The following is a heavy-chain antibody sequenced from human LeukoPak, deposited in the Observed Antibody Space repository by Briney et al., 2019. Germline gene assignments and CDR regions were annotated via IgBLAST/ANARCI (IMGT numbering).Heavy chain of an antibody. J-gene: IGHJ4*01. CDR2: ISNDGSSR. CDR1: GFTFTNYW. D-gene: IGHD6-13*01. V-gene: IGHV3-74*01. Sequence: GGSLRLSCAASGFTFTNYWMHWVRQGQGMGKVWVSRISNDGSSRHYADSVKGRFTISRDNSKNMMYLQMNSLRAEDTAVYYCASASSHRIAAGGDYWGHGTLVTVSS. CDR3: ASASSHRIAAGGDY.